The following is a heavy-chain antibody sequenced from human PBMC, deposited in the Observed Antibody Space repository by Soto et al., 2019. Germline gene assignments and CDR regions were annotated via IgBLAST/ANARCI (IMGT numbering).Heavy chain of an antibody. CDR1: GYIFVNYG. D-gene: IGHD3-16*01. CDR3: VMVDNYVTPTPQDV. J-gene: IGHJ6*01. CDR2: ISPYTGNT. V-gene: IGHV1-18*01. Sequence: QVQLVQSGDEVKKPGASVKVSCKASGYIFVNYGIAWVRQAPGQGLEWMGWISPYTGNTHSATKIQGRLTMTTDTSTSTAYMDLGSLKSDDTAVYYCVMVDNYVTPTPQDVWGQGPTVTVSS.